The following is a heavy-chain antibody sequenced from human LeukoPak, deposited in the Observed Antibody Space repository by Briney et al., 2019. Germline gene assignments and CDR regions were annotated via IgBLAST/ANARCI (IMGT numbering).Heavy chain of an antibody. V-gene: IGHV3-23*01. CDR2: ISGSGGST. J-gene: IGHJ4*02. CDR3: AKDFMIVEVITTSLFDY. CDR1: GFTFSSYA. D-gene: IGHD3-22*01. Sequence: GGSLRLSCAASGFTFSSYAMSWVRQAPGKGLEWVSAISGSGGSTYYADSVKGRFTISRDNSKNTLYLQMNSLRAEDTAVYYCAKDFMIVEVITTSLFDYWGQGTLVTVSS.